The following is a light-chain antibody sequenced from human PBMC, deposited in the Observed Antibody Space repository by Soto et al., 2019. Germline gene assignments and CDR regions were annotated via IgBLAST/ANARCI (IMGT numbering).Light chain of an antibody. CDR2: KAF. V-gene: IGKV1-5*03. J-gene: IGKJ1*01. CDR3: QQYDSYPWT. Sequence: DIQKTQSPSILSASVGDRVTITCRASQSISSWLAWYQQKPGKAPKLLIFKAFNLESGVPSRFSGSGSGTEFTLTISSLQPDDFATYYCQQYDSYPWTFGQGTKVDIK. CDR1: QSISSW.